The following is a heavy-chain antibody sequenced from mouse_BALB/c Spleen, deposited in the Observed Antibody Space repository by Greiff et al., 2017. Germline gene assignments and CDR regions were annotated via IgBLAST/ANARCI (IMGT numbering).Heavy chain of an antibody. D-gene: IGHD1-2*01. V-gene: IGHV5-17*02. CDR2: ISSGSSTI. Sequence: DVMLVESGGGLVQPGGSRKLSCAASGFTFSSFGMHWVRQAPEKGLEWVAYISSGSSTIYYADTVKGRFTISRDNPKNTLFLQMTSLRSEDTAMYYCARSEITTATGFAYWGQGTLVTVSA. CDR1: GFTFSSFG. CDR3: ARSEITTATGFAY. J-gene: IGHJ3*01.